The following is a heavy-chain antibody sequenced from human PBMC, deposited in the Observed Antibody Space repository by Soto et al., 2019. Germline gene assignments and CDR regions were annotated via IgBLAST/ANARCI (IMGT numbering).Heavy chain of an antibody. CDR2: IYSSGAT. D-gene: IGHD4-4*01. CDR3: ASDGDGYSN. J-gene: IGHJ4*02. V-gene: IGHV4-61*01. Sequence: QVQLQESGPGLVKPSETLSLTCSVSGGSVTSGSYYWSWIRQPPGKGLEWIGYIYSSGATSYNPSLMSRVTISVAPSQTQFSLKLTSVTSADTAVCYCASDGDGYSNWGQGTLVTVSS. CDR1: GGSVTSGSYY.